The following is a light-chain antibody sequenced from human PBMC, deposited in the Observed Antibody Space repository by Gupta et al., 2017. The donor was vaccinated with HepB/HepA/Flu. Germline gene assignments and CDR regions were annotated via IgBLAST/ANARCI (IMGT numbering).Light chain of an antibody. CDR3: QYRSPLGT. Sequence: EIVLTQSPATLSLSPGERATLSCRASQSISSYLAWYQQKPGQAPRLIIYDASNRATGITDWFGGGGERKDFALTSSSREYENCAAYYVQYRSPLGTFGQGTKLYIK. J-gene: IGKJ2*02. CDR1: QSISSY. V-gene: IGKV3D-11*02. CDR2: DAS.